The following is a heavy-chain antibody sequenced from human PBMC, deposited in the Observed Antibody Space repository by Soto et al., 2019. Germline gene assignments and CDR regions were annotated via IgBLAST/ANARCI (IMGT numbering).Heavy chain of an antibody. J-gene: IGHJ3*02. CDR1: GGTFSSYA. CDR3: ARDMESIAARGGTHGAFDI. CDR2: IIPIFGTA. Sequence: SVKVSCKASGGTFSSYAVSWVRQAPGQGLEWMGGIIPIFGTANYAQKFQGRVTITADESTSTAYMELSSLRSEDTAVYYCARDMESIAARGGTHGAFDIWGQGTMVTVSS. D-gene: IGHD6-6*01. V-gene: IGHV1-69*13.